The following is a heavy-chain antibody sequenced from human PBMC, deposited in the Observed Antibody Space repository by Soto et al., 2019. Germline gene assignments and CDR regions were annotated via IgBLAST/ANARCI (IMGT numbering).Heavy chain of an antibody. V-gene: IGHV3-30*18. CDR2: ISYDGSNK. J-gene: IGHJ6*02. CDR1: GFTFSSYG. Sequence: GGSLRVSCAASGFTFSSYGMHGVRQAPGKGLEWVAVISYDGSNKYYADSVKGRFTISRDNSKNTLYLQMNSLRAEDTAVYYCAKDLAVAGVFHYYYAIAVRRPGTTVTASS. CDR3: AKDLAVAGVFHYYYAIAV. D-gene: IGHD6-19*01.